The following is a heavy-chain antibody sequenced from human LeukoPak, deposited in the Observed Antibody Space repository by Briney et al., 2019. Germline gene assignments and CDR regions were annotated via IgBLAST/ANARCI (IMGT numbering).Heavy chain of an antibody. V-gene: IGHV3-7*05. CDR1: GFTFSSNW. J-gene: IGHJ3*01. CDR2: IKQDGSDK. Sequence: PGGSLRLSCAASGFTFSSNWMSWVRQAPGKGLEWVANIKQDGSDKNYVDSVKGRFTISRDNAKNSLFLQMNSLRAEDTAVYYCIRGGAAFDVWGQGTMVTVSS. CDR3: IRGGAAFDV. D-gene: IGHD3-16*01.